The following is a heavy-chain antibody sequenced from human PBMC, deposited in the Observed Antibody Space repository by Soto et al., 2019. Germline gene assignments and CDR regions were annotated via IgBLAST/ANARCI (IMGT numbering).Heavy chain of an antibody. Sequence: ASVKVSCKASGGTFSSYAISWVRQAPGQGLEWMGGIIPIFGTANYAQKFQGRVTITADESTSTAYMELSSLRSEDTAVYYCARGDIVVVPAAISSGLCMDVWGQGTTVTVSS. CDR1: GGTFSSYA. CDR3: ARGDIVVVPAAISSGLCMDV. J-gene: IGHJ6*02. CDR2: IIPIFGTA. D-gene: IGHD2-2*01. V-gene: IGHV1-69*13.